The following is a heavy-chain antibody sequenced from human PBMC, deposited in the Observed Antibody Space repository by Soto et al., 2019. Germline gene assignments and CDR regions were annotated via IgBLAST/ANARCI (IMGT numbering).Heavy chain of an antibody. Sequence: SETLSLTCSVSGGSVSDKTYYWSWIRQPPGKRLEWIGYVYYSGTTNYNPSLKSRVAISVDLSKNRFSLRLSSVTTADTALYYCARTTAVPNTLRSRYFFDYWGQGTLVTVSS. D-gene: IGHD4-17*01. CDR1: GGSVSDKTYY. V-gene: IGHV4-61*01. CDR3: ARTTAVPNTLRSRYFFDY. J-gene: IGHJ4*02. CDR2: VYYSGTT.